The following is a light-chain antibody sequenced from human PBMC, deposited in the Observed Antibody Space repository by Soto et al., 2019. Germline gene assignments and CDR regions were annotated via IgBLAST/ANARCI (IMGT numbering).Light chain of an antibody. V-gene: IGKV1-5*03. J-gene: IGKJ1*01. CDR3: QQYNSYSPSWT. CDR1: HSISRW. CDR2: KAS. Sequence: DIQMTNSAFTMSASVGDRVPITPPPSHSISRWLAWYQQKPGKAPKLLIYKASSLESGVPSRFSGSGSGTEFTLTISSLQPDDFATYYCQQYNSYSPSWTFGQGTRWIS.